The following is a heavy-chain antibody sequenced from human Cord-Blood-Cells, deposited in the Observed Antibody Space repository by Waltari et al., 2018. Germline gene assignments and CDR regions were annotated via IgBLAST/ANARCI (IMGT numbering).Heavy chain of an antibody. J-gene: IGHJ4*02. CDR3: ARAAAGSGVPAARPLDY. V-gene: IGHV1-8*03. CDR1: GYTFTSYD. Sequence: QVQLVQSGAEVKKPGASVKVSCKASGYTFTSYDINWVRQATGQGLEWMGMVNPKSCNPGKAQKFQGRVTITRNTSISTAYMELSSLRSEDTAVYYCARAAAGSGVPAARPLDYWGQGTLVTVSS. D-gene: IGHD2-2*01. CDR2: VNPKSCNP.